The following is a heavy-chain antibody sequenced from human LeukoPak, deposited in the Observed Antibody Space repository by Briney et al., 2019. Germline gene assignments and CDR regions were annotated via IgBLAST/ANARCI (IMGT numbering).Heavy chain of an antibody. CDR3: ARTPRGIAARPSWY. J-gene: IGHJ4*02. CDR2: IYPGDSDT. Sequence: GESLKISXKGSGYSFTSYWIGWVLQMPGKGPEWMGIIYPGDSDTRYSPSFQGQVTISADKSISTAYLQWSSLKASDTAMYYCARTPRGIAARPSWYWGQGTLVTVSS. CDR1: GYSFTSYW. D-gene: IGHD6-6*01. V-gene: IGHV5-51*01.